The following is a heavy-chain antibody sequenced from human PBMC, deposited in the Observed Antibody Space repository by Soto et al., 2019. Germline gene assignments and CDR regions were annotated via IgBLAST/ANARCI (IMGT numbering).Heavy chain of an antibody. Sequence: SVKVSCKASGGTFGSDAITWVRQAPGQGLEWVGRIIPIFWTTNYAQNLQGRVTISADKSTLTSYMELHSLTSDDTALYYCARDRTDSGYYTNWLDPWGQGTQVTVSS. CDR1: GGTFGSDA. D-gene: IGHD3-22*01. J-gene: IGHJ5*02. CDR2: IIPIFWTT. CDR3: ARDRTDSGYYTNWLDP. V-gene: IGHV1-69*06.